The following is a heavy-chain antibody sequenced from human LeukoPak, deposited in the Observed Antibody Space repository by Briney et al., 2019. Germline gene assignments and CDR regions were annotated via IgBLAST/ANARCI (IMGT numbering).Heavy chain of an antibody. CDR3: AKDNTVTTSGPFFDY. V-gene: IGHV3-30*02. J-gene: IGHJ4*02. CDR2: IRYDGSKE. Sequence: GGSLRLSCAASGFTFSSYSMNWVRQAPGKGLEWVAFIRYDGSKEYYADSVKGRFTISRDNSKNTLYLQMNSLRAEDTAVYYCAKDNTVTTSGPFFDYWGQGTLVTVSS. D-gene: IGHD4-17*01. CDR1: GFTFSSYS.